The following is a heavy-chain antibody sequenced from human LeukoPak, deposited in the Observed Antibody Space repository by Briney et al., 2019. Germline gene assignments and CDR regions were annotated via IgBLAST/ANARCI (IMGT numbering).Heavy chain of an antibody. J-gene: IGHJ5*02. V-gene: IGHV3-15*01. CDR1: GFTFSNAW. CDR2: IKSKTDGGTT. CDR3: TTPIAAAPGGLNWFDP. D-gene: IGHD6-13*01. Sequence: PGGSLRLSCAASGFTFSNAWMNWVRQAPGKGLEWVGRIKSKTDGGTTDYAAPVKGRFTISRDDSRNTLYLQMNSLKTEDTAVYYCTTPIAAAPGGLNWFDPWGQGTLVTVSS.